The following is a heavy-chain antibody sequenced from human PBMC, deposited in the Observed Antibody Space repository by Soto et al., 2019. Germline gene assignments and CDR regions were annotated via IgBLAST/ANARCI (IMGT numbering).Heavy chain of an antibody. CDR2: FDPEDGET. D-gene: IGHD3-22*01. CDR1: GYTLTELS. Sequence: QVQLVQSGAEVKKPGASVKVSCKVSGYTLTELSMHWVRQAPGKGLEWMGGFDPEDGETIYAQKFQGRVTMTEDTSTDTAYMELSSLRSEDSAVYYCATVLRSLIVVVPGFDPWGQGTLVTVSS. CDR3: ATVLRSLIVVVPGFDP. J-gene: IGHJ5*02. V-gene: IGHV1-24*01.